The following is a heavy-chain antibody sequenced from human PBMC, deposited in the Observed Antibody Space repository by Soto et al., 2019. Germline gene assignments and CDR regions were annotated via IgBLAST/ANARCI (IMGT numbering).Heavy chain of an antibody. CDR2: IYYSGIT. J-gene: IGHJ5*02. V-gene: IGHV4-59*01. D-gene: IGHD3-22*01. Sequence: SETLSLTGTVSGGSISSYDCSWIRQPPWKGLEWIGYIYYSGITNYNPSLKSRVTISVDTSKNQFSLKLSSVTAADTAVYYCARAGSSGYYYTSYWFDPSGRGILVTFSP. CDR1: GGSISSYD. CDR3: ARAGSSGYYYTSYWFDP.